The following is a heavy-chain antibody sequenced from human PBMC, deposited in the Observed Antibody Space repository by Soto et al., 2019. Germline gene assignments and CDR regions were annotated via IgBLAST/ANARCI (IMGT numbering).Heavy chain of an antibody. V-gene: IGHV4-34*01. Sequence: SETLSLTCAVYGGSLSGYYWSWIRQPPGKALEWIGEFNHSGDTNYNPSLKSRVTISVDTSKNQLFLNLGSVTAADTAMYYCARHHVRGRTIAGAAEFWGQGTLVTVSS. CDR1: GGSLSGYY. J-gene: IGHJ4*02. D-gene: IGHD1-26*01. CDR3: ARHHVRGRTIAGAAEF. CDR2: FNHSGDT.